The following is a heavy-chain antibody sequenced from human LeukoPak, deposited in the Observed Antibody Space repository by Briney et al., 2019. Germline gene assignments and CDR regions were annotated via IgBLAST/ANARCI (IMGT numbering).Heavy chain of an antibody. CDR1: GFTFTCCW. J-gene: IGHJ2*01. V-gene: IGHV3-7*01. D-gene: IGHD1-20*01. CDR2: IKQDGREK. CDR3: VTGHYDSRMYFDL. Sequence: GGSLRLSCAASGFTFTCCWMSWVRQTPGKGLEWVASIKQDGREKFYADSVQGRFTISRDNAKNSLYLQVNSLRAEDTAVYYCVTGHYDSRMYFDLWGRGTLVTVSS.